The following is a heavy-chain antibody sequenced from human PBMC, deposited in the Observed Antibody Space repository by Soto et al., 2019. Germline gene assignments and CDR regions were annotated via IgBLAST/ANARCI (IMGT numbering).Heavy chain of an antibody. CDR3: ARGAH. CDR1: GFTFSGYW. Sequence: GGSLRLSCVASGFTFSGYWMSWVRQAPGKGLEWVANIKHDGSETDYVDSVRGRFTISRDNAKNSLDLQMNSLRAEDTAVYYCARGAHWGPGILVTVSS. V-gene: IGHV3-7*01. J-gene: IGHJ4*02. CDR2: IKHDGSET.